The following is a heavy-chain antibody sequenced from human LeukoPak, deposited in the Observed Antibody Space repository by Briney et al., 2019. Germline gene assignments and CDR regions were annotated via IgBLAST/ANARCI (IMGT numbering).Heavy chain of an antibody. J-gene: IGHJ4*02. CDR3: ARGGYCSGGSCYGGAFDY. D-gene: IGHD2-15*01. V-gene: IGHV4-34*01. CDR2: INHSGST. Sequence: SETLSLTCAVYGGSFSGYYWSWIRQPPGKGLEWIGEINHSGSTNYNPSLKSRATISVDTSKNQFSLKLSSVTAADTAVYYCARGGYCSGGSCYGGAFDYWGQGTLVTVSS. CDR1: GGSFSGYY.